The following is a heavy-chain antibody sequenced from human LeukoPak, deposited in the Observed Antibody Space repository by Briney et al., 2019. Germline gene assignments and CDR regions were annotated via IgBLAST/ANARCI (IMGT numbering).Heavy chain of an antibody. D-gene: IGHD1-20*01. CDR1: GGTFSSYA. V-gene: IGHV1-69*04. CDR3: ARDTNNWNDDQFDY. J-gene: IGHJ4*02. Sequence: SVKVSCKASGGTFSSYAISWVRQAPGQGLEWMGRIIPILGIANYAQKFQGRVTITAGKSTSTAYMELSSLRSEDTAVYYCARDTNNWNDDQFDYWGQGTLVTVSS. CDR2: IIPILGIA.